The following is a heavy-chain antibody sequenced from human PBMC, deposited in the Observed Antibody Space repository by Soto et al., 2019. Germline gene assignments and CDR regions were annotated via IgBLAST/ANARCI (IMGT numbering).Heavy chain of an antibody. Sequence: GVSLRLSCEVSGFSLSVYGMHWVRQAPGKGLVWVSRINSDGSNTGYADSVKGRFTISRDNAKNTLYLQMNGLRAEDTAVYYCAKQFDYWGQGTLVTVSS. CDR2: INSDGSNT. J-gene: IGHJ4*02. CDR1: GFSLSVYG. V-gene: IGHV3-74*01. CDR3: AKQFDY.